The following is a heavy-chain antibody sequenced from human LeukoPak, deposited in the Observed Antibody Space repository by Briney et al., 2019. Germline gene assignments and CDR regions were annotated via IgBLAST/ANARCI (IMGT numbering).Heavy chain of an antibody. CDR2: IIPILGIA. J-gene: IGHJ4*02. V-gene: IGHV1-69*04. D-gene: IGHD2-2*01. Sequence: SVKVSCKASGGTFSSYAISWVRQAPGQGLEWMGRIIPILGIANYAQKFQGRVTITADKSTSTAYMELSSLRSEDTAVYYCARDNYVVPAAIDYWGQGTLVTVSS. CDR3: ARDNYVVPAAIDY. CDR1: GGTFSSYA.